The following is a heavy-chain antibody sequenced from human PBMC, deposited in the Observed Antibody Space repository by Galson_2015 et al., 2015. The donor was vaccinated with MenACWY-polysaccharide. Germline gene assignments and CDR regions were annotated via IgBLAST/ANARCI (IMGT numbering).Heavy chain of an antibody. D-gene: IGHD2-15*01. CDR3: AREGSRIVFHAFDT. CDR2: IQYDGSKI. CDR1: GSRFRHSG. V-gene: IGHV3-33*01. J-gene: IGHJ3*02. Sequence: LRLSCSASGSRFRHSGMHWVRQAPGKGLEWVAVIQYDGSKIVYADSVKGRFTISRDNSKNTLFLEMNSLGAEDTAVYYCAREGSRIVFHAFDTWGQGTMVTVSS.